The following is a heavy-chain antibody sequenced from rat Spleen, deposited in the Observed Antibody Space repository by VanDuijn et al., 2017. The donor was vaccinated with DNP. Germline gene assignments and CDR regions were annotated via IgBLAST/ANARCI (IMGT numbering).Heavy chain of an antibody. D-gene: IGHD1-9*01. CDR2: IIYDGSRT. V-gene: IGHV5S10*01. J-gene: IGHJ1*01. CDR1: GFTFSNYW. CDR3: ATPPYGYNYWYFDF. Sequence: EVQLVETGGGLVQPGRSLKLSCVASGFTFSNYWMYWIRQAPKKGLEWVATIIYDGSRTYYRDSVKGRFTISRDNAKSILYLQMDSLRSEDTATYYCATPPYGYNYWYFDFWGPGTMVTVSS.